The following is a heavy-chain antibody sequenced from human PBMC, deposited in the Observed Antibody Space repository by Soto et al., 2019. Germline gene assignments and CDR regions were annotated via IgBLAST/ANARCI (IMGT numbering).Heavy chain of an antibody. V-gene: IGHV3-7*03. CDR3: ARDPSPLDY. CDR1: GFTLDKYY. CDR2: IKQDGSEQ. J-gene: IGHJ4*02. Sequence: EVQLVESGGGLVQPGGSLRLSCAASGFTLDKYYMSWVRQAPGKGLEWVANIKQDGSEQNYVDSVKGRFTITRDNAKNSLYLQMDSLRVEDTAVYFCARDPSPLDYWGQGTLVNVS.